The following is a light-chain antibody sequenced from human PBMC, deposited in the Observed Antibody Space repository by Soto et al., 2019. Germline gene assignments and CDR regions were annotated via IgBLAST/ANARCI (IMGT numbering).Light chain of an antibody. CDR1: QGIGND. CDR3: LLHFNFPGT. J-gene: IGKJ1*01. Sequence: AIQMTQSPSSLSASVGDRVTITCRSGQGIGNDLAWFQQRPGKAPKLLIYAASDLQSGVQSRFSGSGSGTDFTLTISRIKTDDCAPFYGLLHFNFPGTFGQGTKGEI. V-gene: IGKV1-6*01. CDR2: AAS.